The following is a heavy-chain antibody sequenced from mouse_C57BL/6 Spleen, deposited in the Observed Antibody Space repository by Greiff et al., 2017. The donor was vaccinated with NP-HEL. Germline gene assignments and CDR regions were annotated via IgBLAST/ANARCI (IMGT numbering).Heavy chain of an antibody. CDR1: GYTFTSYW. Sequence: QVQLQQPGAELVKPGASVKLSCKASGYTFTSYWMHWVKQRPGQGLEWIGMIHPNSGSTNYNEKFKSKATLTVDKSSSTAYMQLSSLTSEDSAVYYCARSQDSYAMDYWGQGTSVTVSS. V-gene: IGHV1-64*01. CDR2: IHPNSGST. J-gene: IGHJ4*01. CDR3: ARSQDSYAMDY. D-gene: IGHD3-2*02.